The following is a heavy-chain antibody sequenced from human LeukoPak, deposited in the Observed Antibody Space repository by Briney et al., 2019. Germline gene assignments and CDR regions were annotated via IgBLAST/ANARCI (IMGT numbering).Heavy chain of an antibody. J-gene: IGHJ4*02. V-gene: IGHV4-30-2*01. D-gene: IGHD5-18*01. CDR2: IYHSGST. Sequence: PSETLSLTCAVSGGSISSGGYSWSWIRQPPGKGLEWIGYIYHSGSTYYNPSLKSRVTISVDRSKNQFSLKLSSVTAADTAVYYCARASLPGYSYGPIFDYWGQGTLVTVSS. CDR3: ARASLPGYSYGPIFDY. CDR1: GGSISSGGYS.